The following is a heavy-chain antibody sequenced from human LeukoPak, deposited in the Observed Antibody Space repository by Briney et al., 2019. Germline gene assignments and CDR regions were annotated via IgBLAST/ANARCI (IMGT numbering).Heavy chain of an antibody. J-gene: IGHJ4*02. D-gene: IGHD6-19*01. CDR3: ARIGYSSGWYIFDY. CDR2: IYYSGST. CDR1: GGSISSYY. V-gene: IGHV4-59*01. Sequence: KPSETLSLTCTVSGGSISSYYWSWIRQPPGKGLEWIGYIYYSGSTNYNPSLKSRVTISVDTSKNQFSLKLSSVTAADTAVYYCARIGYSSGWYIFDYWGQGTLVTVSS.